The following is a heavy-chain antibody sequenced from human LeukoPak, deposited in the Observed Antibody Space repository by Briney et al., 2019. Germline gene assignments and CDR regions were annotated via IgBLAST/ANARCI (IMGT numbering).Heavy chain of an antibody. V-gene: IGHV4-34*01. Sequence: SETLSLTCGVYGASSSGYYWNWIRQPPGKGLEWIGEMNHSGSTNYNPSLKSRVTILVDKSKNQFSLKLSSVTAADTAVYYCARVVEQGIAAGYWGQGTLVTVSS. J-gene: IGHJ4*02. CDR1: GASSSGYY. D-gene: IGHD6-13*01. CDR3: ARVVEQGIAAGY. CDR2: MNHSGST.